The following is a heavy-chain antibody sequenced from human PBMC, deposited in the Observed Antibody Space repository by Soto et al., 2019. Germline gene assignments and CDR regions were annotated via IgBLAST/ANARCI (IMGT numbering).Heavy chain of an antibody. CDR2: ISGTDPYM. V-gene: IGHV3-11*06. CDR1: GFTFSDFY. Sequence: PGGSLRLSCAASGFTFSDFYMSWVRQAPGQGLERVAYISGTDPYMKYADAVRGRFTFSRDNAKNSAHLQMNSLRDDDTAVYDCARGSSVRGRNVWRQGTTGAVSS. J-gene: IGHJ6*02. D-gene: IGHD6-13*01. CDR3: ARGSSVRGRNV.